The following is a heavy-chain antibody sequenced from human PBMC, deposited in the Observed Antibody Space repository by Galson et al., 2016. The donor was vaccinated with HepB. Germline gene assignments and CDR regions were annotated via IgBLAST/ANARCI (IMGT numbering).Heavy chain of an antibody. D-gene: IGHD3-22*01. CDR3: TKHEVRTHDY. Sequence: SLRLSCAASGFTFSSYAMSWVRQAPGKGLEWVSAIHLGGNDIYYADSVKGRFTISRDDYNSMLYLQMNSLRAEDKAVYYCTKHEVRTHDYWGQGTLVTVSS. CDR2: IHLGGNDI. V-gene: IGHV3-23*01. CDR1: GFTFSSYA. J-gene: IGHJ4*02.